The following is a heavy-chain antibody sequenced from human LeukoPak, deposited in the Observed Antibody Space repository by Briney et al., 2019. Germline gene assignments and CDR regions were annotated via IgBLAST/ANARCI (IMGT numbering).Heavy chain of an antibody. Sequence: GASVKVSCKGSGYTFTDYYLHWVRQAPGQGLEWVGYINPRDGGTSSPPNFRGRVTMTTDAPSSTVYMELSRLTSDDTAIYYCAREGNGLLSKDLDYWGQGTLVTVSS. CDR2: INPRDGGT. V-gene: IGHV1-2*02. CDR3: AREGNGLLSKDLDY. D-gene: IGHD2-15*01. CDR1: GYTFTDYY. J-gene: IGHJ4*02.